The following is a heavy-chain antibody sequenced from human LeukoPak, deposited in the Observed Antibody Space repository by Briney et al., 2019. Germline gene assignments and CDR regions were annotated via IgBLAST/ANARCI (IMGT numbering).Heavy chain of an antibody. V-gene: IGHV1-2*02. CDR3: ARSPHILTGENFDY. J-gene: IGHJ4*02. CDR1: GYTFTGYY. Sequence: GASVRVSCKASGYTFTGYYMHWVRQAPGLGLEWMGWINLDSGGTNYAQKFQNRVTMTRDTSTSTAYMEVSRLRFDDTAVYYCARSPHILTGENFDYWGQGTLVTVSS. D-gene: IGHD3-9*01. CDR2: INLDSGGT.